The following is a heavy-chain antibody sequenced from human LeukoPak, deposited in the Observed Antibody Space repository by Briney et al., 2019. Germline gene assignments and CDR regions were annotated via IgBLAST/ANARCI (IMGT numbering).Heavy chain of an antibody. CDR1: GFTFSSYA. J-gene: IGHJ6*04. V-gene: IGHV3-30*04. D-gene: IGHD5-18*01. CDR3: ARDGERGYSYGYTIGV. Sequence: PGGSLRLSCAASGFTFSSYAMHWVRQAPGKGLEWVAAISYDGSNKYYADSVKGRFTISRDNSKNTLYLQMNSLRAEDTAVYYCARDGERGYSYGYTIGVWGKGTTVTVSS. CDR2: ISYDGSNK.